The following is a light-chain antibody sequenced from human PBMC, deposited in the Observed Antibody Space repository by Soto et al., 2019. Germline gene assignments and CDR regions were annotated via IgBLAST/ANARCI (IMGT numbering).Light chain of an antibody. Sequence: QPALTQPASVSGSPGQSITISCSGTSSDVGGYNFVSWYQHHPGKAPKLMIYEVSNRPSGVSTRFSASKSGSTASLTISGLQAGDEANYYCASYTNTDIHWVFGGGTKLTVL. CDR1: SSDVGGYNF. J-gene: IGLJ3*02. CDR2: EVS. CDR3: ASYTNTDIHWV. V-gene: IGLV2-14*01.